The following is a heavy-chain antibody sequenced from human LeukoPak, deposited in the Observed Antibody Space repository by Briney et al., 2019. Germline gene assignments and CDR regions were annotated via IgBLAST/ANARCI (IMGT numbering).Heavy chain of an antibody. D-gene: IGHD3-10*01. Sequence: PGGSLRLSCAASGFTFSSYGMHWVRQAPGKGLEWVAVISYDGSNKYYADSVKGRFTISRDNSKNTLYLQMNSLRAEATAVYYCAKELWFGPSRPYYWGQGTLVTVSS. CDR3: AKELWFGPSRPYY. CDR1: GFTFSSYG. V-gene: IGHV3-30*18. CDR2: ISYDGSNK. J-gene: IGHJ4*02.